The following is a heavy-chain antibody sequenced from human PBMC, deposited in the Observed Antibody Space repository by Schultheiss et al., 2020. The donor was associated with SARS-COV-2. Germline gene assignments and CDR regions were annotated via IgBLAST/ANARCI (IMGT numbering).Heavy chain of an antibody. D-gene: IGHD5-18*01. Sequence: SETLSLTCTVSGGSISSSSYYWSWIRQPPGKGLEWIGYIYSSGITNHNPSLKSRATISVHPSKNQFSMKLSSVTAADTAVYYCARFKGGYSTGDWYFDLWGRGTLVTVSS. CDR2: IYSSGIT. J-gene: IGHJ2*01. CDR1: GGSISSSSYY. V-gene: IGHV4-61*05. CDR3: ARFKGGYSTGDWYFDL.